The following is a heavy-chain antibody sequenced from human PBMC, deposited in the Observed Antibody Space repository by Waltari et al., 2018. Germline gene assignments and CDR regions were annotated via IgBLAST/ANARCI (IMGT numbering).Heavy chain of an antibody. V-gene: IGHV1-2*07. CDR2: VNPDTGNA. CDR3: LRDRTTVAARPGDY. D-gene: IGHD6-6*01. J-gene: IGHJ4*02. Sequence: QVVLVQSGAEVKKPGASVKVSCKASGYIFINYYLHWVRQAPGQGPEWMGWVNPDTGNANYAHKFRGRVTMTWDTSSNTAFMDLSDLKSDDTAVYYFLRDRTTVAARPGDYWGQGTLVTVSS. CDR1: GYIFINYY.